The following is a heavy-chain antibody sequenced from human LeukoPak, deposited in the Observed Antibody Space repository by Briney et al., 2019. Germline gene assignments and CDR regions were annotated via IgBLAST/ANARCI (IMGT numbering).Heavy chain of an antibody. CDR1: GFTFSSYG. D-gene: IGHD6-13*01. V-gene: IGHV3-30*18. J-gene: IGHJ4*02. CDR2: ISYDGSNK. CDR3: AKDIAAAGITDY. Sequence: PGRSLRLSCAASGFTFSSYGMHWVRQAPGKGLEWVAVISYDGSNKYYADSVKGRFTISRDNSKNTLYLQMNSLRAEDTAVYYCAKDIAAAGITDYWGQGTLVTVSS.